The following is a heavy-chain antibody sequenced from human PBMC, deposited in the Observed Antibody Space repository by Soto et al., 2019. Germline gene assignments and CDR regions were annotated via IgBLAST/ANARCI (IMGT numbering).Heavy chain of an antibody. D-gene: IGHD6-13*01. CDR1: GSTFSSYG. J-gene: IGHJ4*02. Sequence: PGGSLRLSCAASGSTFSSYGMHWVRQAPGKGLEWVAVIWYDGSNKYYADSVKGRFTISRDNSKNTLYLQMNSLRAEDTAVYYCAREHSTAAAGFFYFDYWGQGTLVTVSS. CDR2: IWYDGSNK. CDR3: AREHSTAAAGFFYFDY. V-gene: IGHV3-33*01.